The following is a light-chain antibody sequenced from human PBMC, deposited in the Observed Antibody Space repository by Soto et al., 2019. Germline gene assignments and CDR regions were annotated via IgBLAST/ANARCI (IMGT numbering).Light chain of an antibody. CDR3: SSYTSSSTWV. CDR2: EVR. Sequence: QSVLTQPASVSGSPGQSITISCTGTSSDVGAYNYVSWYQQHPGKAPKLMIYEVRNRPSGVSDRFSGSRSANTASLTISGLQAEDESDYYCSSYTSSSTWVFGGGTKLTVL. J-gene: IGLJ3*02. CDR1: SSDVGAYNY. V-gene: IGLV2-14*01.